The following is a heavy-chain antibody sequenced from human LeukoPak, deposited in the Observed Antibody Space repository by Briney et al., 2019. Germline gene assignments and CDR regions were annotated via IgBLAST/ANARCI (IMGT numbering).Heavy chain of an antibody. CDR2: IYYSGST. CDR3: ARASPGGLLDY. V-gene: IGHV4-59*01. J-gene: IGHJ4*02. CDR1: GGSISSYY. Sequence: SETLSLTCTVSGGSISSYYWSWIRQPPGKGLEWIGYIYYSGSTNYNPSLKSRVTISVDTSENQFSLKLSSVTAADTAVYYCARASPGGLLDYWGQGTLVTVSS. D-gene: IGHD3-10*01.